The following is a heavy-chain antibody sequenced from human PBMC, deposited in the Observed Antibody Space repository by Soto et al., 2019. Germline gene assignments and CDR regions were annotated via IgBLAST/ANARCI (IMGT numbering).Heavy chain of an antibody. Sequence: QVQLVQSGAEVKKPGASVKVSCKASGYSFTSYGISWVRQAPGQGLEWMGWISAYNGNTDYAQKLQGRVTMTTDTSTSTAYMELRNLGSDDTAVYYCARDRYGADPCYYGMDVWGQGTTVTVSS. J-gene: IGHJ6*02. CDR3: ARDRYGADPCYYGMDV. CDR1: GYSFTSYG. D-gene: IGHD3-10*01. CDR2: ISAYNGNT. V-gene: IGHV1-18*01.